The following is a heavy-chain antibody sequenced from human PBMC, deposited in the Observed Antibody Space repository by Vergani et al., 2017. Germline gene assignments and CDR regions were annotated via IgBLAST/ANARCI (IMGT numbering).Heavy chain of an antibody. Sequence: QVQLQESGPGLVKPSETLSLTCTVSGYSISSGYYWGWIRQPPGKGLEWIGSIYHSGSTYYNPSLKSRVTISVDTSKNQFSLKLSSVTAADTAVYYCARGSADSSSWYDYYYYYYMDVWGKGTTVTVSS. J-gene: IGHJ6*03. CDR1: GYSISSGYY. CDR2: IYHSGST. D-gene: IGHD6-13*01. CDR3: ARGSADSSSWYDYYYYYYMDV. V-gene: IGHV4-38-2*02.